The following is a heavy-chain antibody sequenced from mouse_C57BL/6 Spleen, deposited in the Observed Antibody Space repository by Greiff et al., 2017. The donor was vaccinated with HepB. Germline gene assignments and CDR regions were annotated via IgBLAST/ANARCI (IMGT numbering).Heavy chain of an antibody. CDR2: IYPGDGDT. J-gene: IGHJ4*01. D-gene: IGHD2-4*01. V-gene: IGHV1-82*01. CDR1: GYAFSSSW. Sequence: VQLQQSGPELVKPGASVKISCKASGYAFSSSWMNWVKQRPGKGLEWIGRIYPGDGDTNYNGKFKGKATLTADKSSSTAYMQLSSLTSEDSAVYFCARYYDYPYYYAMDYWGQGTSVTVSS. CDR3: ARYYDYPYYYAMDY.